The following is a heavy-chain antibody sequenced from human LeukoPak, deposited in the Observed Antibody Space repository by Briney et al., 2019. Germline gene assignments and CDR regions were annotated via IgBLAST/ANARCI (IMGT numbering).Heavy chain of an antibody. CDR1: GFTFSSYA. CDR2: ISGNGDST. J-gene: IGHJ1*01. V-gene: IGHV3-64*01. Sequence: GGSLRLSCAASGFTFSSYAMHWVRQAPGKGLEYVSAISGNGDSTYYANSVKGRSTISRDNAKNSLYLQMNSLRAEDTAVYYCARSEHIAAAGGAEYFQHWGQGTLVTVSS. D-gene: IGHD6-13*01. CDR3: ARSEHIAAAGGAEYFQH.